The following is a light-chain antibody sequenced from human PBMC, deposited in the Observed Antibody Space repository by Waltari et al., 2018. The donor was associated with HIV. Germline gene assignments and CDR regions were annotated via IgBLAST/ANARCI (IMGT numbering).Light chain of an antibody. CDR2: DAS. CDR3: QQYNNWPPSYT. J-gene: IGKJ2*01. CDR1: QSVSSY. V-gene: IGKV3-11*01. Sequence: EIVLTQSPATLSLSPGERATLSCRASQSVSSYLAWYQQKPGQAPSLLIYDASNRATGIPARFSGSGSGTDFTLTISSLEPEDFAVYYCQQYNNWPPSYTFGQGTKLEIK.